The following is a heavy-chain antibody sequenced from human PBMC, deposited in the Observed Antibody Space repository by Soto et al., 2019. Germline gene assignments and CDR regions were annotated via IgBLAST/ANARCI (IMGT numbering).Heavy chain of an antibody. J-gene: IGHJ5*02. V-gene: IGHV1-18*01. CDR3: AHLYYDSSVGTTIP. CDR2: ISAYNGNT. D-gene: IGHD3-22*01. CDR1: GYTFTSYG. Sequence: GASVKVSCKASGYTFTSYGISWVRQAPGQGLEWMGWISAYNGNTNYAQKLQGRVTMTTDTSTSTAYMELRSLRSEDTAVYYCAHLYYDSSVGTTIPRGQRTPVTVSS.